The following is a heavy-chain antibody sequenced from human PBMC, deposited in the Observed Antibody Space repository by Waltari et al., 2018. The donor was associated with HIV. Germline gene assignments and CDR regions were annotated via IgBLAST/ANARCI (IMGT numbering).Heavy chain of an antibody. Sequence: QVQLVQSGAEVKKPGASVKVSCKASGYNFFDYDINWLGQAAGQGLEWMGWMNPNSGHTGFAQRFHGRVALTRDTSTYTAYMELSGLTSEDAGFYYCARGRYFDTTGYSVFSYWGQGTPVAVSS. CDR2: MNPNSGHT. D-gene: IGHD3-22*01. CDR1: GYNFFDYD. CDR3: ARGRYFDTTGYSVFSY. J-gene: IGHJ4*02. V-gene: IGHV1-8*01.